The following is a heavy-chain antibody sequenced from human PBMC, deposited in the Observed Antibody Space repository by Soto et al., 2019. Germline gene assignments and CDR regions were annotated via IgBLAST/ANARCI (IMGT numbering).Heavy chain of an antibody. Sequence: SETLSLTCTVSGGSISSSSYYWGWIRQPPGKGLEWIGSIYYSGSTYYNPSLKSRVTISVDTSKNQFSLKLSSVTAADTAVYYCARLSPHITGTKYYYYYGMDVWGQGTTVTVSS. V-gene: IGHV4-39*01. CDR1: GGSISSSSYY. D-gene: IGHD1-7*01. CDR2: IYYSGST. J-gene: IGHJ6*02. CDR3: ARLSPHITGTKYYYYYGMDV.